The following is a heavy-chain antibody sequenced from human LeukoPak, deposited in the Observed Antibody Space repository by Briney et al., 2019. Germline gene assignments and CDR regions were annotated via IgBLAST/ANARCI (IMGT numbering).Heavy chain of an antibody. CDR1: GYTFTSYD. J-gene: IGHJ5*02. D-gene: IGHD3-10*01. CDR2: MNPNSGNT. Sequence: ASVKVSCKASGYTFTSYDIDWVRQATGQGLEWMGWMNPNSGNTGYAQKFQGRVTMTRNTSISTAYMELSSLRSEDTAVYYCARGPRFGGSRKNWFDPWGQGTPVTVSS. CDR3: ARGPRFGGSRKNWFDP. V-gene: IGHV1-8*01.